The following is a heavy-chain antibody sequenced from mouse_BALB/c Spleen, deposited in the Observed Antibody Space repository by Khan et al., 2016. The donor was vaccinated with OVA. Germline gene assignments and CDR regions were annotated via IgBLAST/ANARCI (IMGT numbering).Heavy chain of an antibody. D-gene: IGHD2-3*01. V-gene: IGHV1-87*01. CDR1: GYTFTSYW. CDR2: IYPGIGDT. CDR3: ARTGGTYDGYFGYFDV. J-gene: IGHJ1*01. Sequence: VELVESGAELARPGASVKLSCTASGYTFTSYWMQWVKQRPGQGLEWIGAIYPGIGDTRYTQKFKGKATLTADKSSTTAYIQLSSLASEDSAVYYCARTGGTYDGYFGYFDVWGAGTTVTVSS.